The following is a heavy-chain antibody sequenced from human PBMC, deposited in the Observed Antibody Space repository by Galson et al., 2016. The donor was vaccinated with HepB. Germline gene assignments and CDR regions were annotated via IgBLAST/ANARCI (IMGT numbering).Heavy chain of an antibody. Sequence: SLRLSCAASGFTLRSYSMTWVRQAPGKGLEWVSSTGTGTGYKYYAGSVGGRFTISRDDPGNSLYLQMNSLRAEDTAVYFCAKSTEGLLRFSGMDVWGQGTTVTVSS. D-gene: IGHD1-14*01. CDR2: TGTGTGYK. CDR3: AKSTEGLLRFSGMDV. CDR1: GFTLRSYS. J-gene: IGHJ6*02. V-gene: IGHV3-21*01.